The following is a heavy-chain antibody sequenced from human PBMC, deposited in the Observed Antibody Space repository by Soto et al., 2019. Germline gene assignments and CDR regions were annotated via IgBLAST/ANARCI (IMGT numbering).Heavy chain of an antibody. D-gene: IGHD1-26*01. CDR2: INQDGSER. J-gene: IGHJ4*02. CDR3: ARGSVHFYPNSFDY. Sequence: PVGSLRLSCGASGFSLIPYWMSWVRQAPGKGLEWVANINQDGSERNYVDSVRGRFTISRDNAQNSVFLQMNSLRAEDMAVYFCARGSVHFYPNSFDYWGQGTPLTVSA. CDR1: GFSLIPYW. V-gene: IGHV3-7*03.